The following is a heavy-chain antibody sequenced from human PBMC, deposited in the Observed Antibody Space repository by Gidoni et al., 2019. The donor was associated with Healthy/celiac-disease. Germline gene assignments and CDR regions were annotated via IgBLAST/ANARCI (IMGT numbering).Heavy chain of an antibody. CDR1: GGSFSGYY. Sequence: QVQLQQWGAGLLKPSETLSLTCAVYGGSFSGYYWSWTRPPPGKGLEWIGEINHSGSTNYNPSLKSRVTISVDTSKNQFALKLSSVTAADTAVYYCARGRSGYYDSSGYYSTYYYYGMDVWGQGTTVTVSS. V-gene: IGHV4-34*01. J-gene: IGHJ6*02. D-gene: IGHD3-22*01. CDR3: ARGRSGYYDSSGYYSTYYYYGMDV. CDR2: INHSGST.